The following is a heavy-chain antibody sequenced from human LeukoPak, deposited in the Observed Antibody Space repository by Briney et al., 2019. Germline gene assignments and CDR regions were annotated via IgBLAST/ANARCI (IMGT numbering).Heavy chain of an antibody. V-gene: IGHV1-2*02. CDR2: MNPNSGDT. D-gene: IGHD2-2*01. J-gene: IGHJ4*02. CDR1: VYTFANFY. CDR3: ARRPINCIITNCYVDY. Sequence: ASVKVSCKASVYTFANFYIHWVRQAPGQGLEWMGWMNPNSGDTSYAREFQDRVTMTRDTSLSTAYMELSRLRSDDTAVYFCARRPINCIITNCYVDYWGQGTLVTVSS.